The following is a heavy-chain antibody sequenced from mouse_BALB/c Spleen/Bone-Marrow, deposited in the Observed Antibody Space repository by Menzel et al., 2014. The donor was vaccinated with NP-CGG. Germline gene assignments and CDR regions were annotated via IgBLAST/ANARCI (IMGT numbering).Heavy chain of an antibody. Sequence: GAELVKPGAPVKLSCKASGYTFTSYWMNWVKQRPGRGLEWIGRIDPSDSETHYNQKFKDKATLTVDKSSSTAYIQLSSLTAEDSAVYYCARRGYGYGFAYWGQGTLFTVSA. CDR3: ARRGYGYGFAY. D-gene: IGHD1-2*01. V-gene: IGHV1-69*02. CDR1: GYTFTSYW. J-gene: IGHJ3*01. CDR2: IDPSDSET.